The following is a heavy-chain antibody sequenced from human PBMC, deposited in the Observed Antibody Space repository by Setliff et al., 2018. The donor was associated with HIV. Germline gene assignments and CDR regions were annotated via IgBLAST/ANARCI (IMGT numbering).Heavy chain of an antibody. CDR3: ARYALGSDDCSDEGADI. V-gene: IGHV1-18*01. CDR2: INLDKADP. Sequence: ASVEASCKASGYTFSSYAMTWVRQAPGQGLEWMGSINLDKADPHYAHNFQDRVAMTADTSTNTVYMELRSLRSDDTAVYYCARYALGSDDCSDEGADIWGQGTLVTVSS. CDR1: GYTFSSYA. J-gene: IGHJ4*02. D-gene: IGHD2-21*01.